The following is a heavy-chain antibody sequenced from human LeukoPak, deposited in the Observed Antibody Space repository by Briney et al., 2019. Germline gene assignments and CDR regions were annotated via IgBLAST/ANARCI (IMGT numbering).Heavy chain of an antibody. Sequence: PSETLSLTCTVSGGSISGYYWTWIRQPPGKGLEWIGYIYSSGSTNYNPSLKSRVTISVDTSKNQFSLRLSPVTAADTAVYYCARHRYTSSSSYFDFWGQGTLVTVSS. J-gene: IGHJ4*02. V-gene: IGHV4-59*08. CDR1: GGSISGYY. CDR2: IYSSGST. D-gene: IGHD6-6*01. CDR3: ARHRYTSSSSYFDF.